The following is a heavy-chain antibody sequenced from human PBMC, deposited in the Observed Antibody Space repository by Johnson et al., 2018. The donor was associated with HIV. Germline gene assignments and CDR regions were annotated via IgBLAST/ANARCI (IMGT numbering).Heavy chain of an antibody. CDR1: GFTFDDYT. J-gene: IGHJ3*02. V-gene: IGHV3-23*04. D-gene: IGHD3/OR15-3a*01. Sequence: VQLVESGGVVVQPGGSLRLSCAASGFTFDDYTMHWVRQAPGKGLEWVSLISGSGGSTYYADSVKGRFTISRDNSKNTLYLQMNSLRAEDTAVYYCAPWTAIWGQGTMVTVSS. CDR2: ISGSGGST. CDR3: APWTAI.